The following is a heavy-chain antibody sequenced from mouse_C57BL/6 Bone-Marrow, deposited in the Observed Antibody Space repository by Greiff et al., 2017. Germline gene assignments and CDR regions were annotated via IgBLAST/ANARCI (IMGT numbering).Heavy chain of an antibody. CDR1: GFTFSSYT. J-gene: IGHJ2*01. CDR3: ARERGTTVVAPCDY. D-gene: IGHD1-1*01. CDR2: ISGGGGNT. Sequence: EVKVEESGGGLVKPGGSLKLSCAASGFTFSSYTMSWVRQTPEKRLEWVATISGGGGNTYYPDSVKGRFTISRDNAKNTLYLQMSSLRSEDTALYYCARERGTTVVAPCDYWGQGTTLTVSS. V-gene: IGHV5-9*01.